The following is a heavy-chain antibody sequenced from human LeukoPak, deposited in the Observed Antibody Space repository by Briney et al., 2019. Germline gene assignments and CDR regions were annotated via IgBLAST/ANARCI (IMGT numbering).Heavy chain of an antibody. V-gene: IGHV3-7*01. Sequence: GRSLRLSCAASGFTFSSYWMSWVRQAPGKGLEWVANIKQDGSEKHYVDSVKGRFTISRDNAKNSLYLQMNSLRVEDTAVYYCARVITMIVVAPGDYWGQGTLVTVSS. CDR2: IKQDGSEK. J-gene: IGHJ4*02. D-gene: IGHD3-22*01. CDR3: ARVITMIVVAPGDY. CDR1: GFTFSSYW.